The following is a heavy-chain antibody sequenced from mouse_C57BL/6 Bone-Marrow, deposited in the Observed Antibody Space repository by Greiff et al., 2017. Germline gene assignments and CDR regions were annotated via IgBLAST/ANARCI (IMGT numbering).Heavy chain of an antibody. V-gene: IGHV1-42*01. J-gene: IGHJ2*01. CDR3: ARSYDYDPPFDY. Sequence: VQLQQSGPELVKPGASVKISCKASGYSFTGYYMNWVKQSPEKSLEWIGAINPSTGGTTYNQKFKAKATLTVDKSSSTAYMQLKSLTSEDSAVYYCARSYDYDPPFDYWGQGTTLTVSS. CDR2: INPSTGGT. D-gene: IGHD2-4*01. CDR1: GYSFTGYY.